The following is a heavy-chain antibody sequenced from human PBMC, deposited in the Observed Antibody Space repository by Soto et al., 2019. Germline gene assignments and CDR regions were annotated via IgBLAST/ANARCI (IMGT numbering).Heavy chain of an antibody. CDR3: AKSRYSSSWYDY. D-gene: IGHD6-13*01. Sequence: PGGSLRLSCAASGFTFSSYAMSWVRQAPGKGLEWASAISGNGGSTYYADSVKGRFTISRDTSKKTLYLQMNSLRAEDTAVYYWAKSRYSSSWYDYWGQGTLVTVSS. CDR2: ISGNGGST. J-gene: IGHJ4*02. V-gene: IGHV3-23*01. CDR1: GFTFSSYA.